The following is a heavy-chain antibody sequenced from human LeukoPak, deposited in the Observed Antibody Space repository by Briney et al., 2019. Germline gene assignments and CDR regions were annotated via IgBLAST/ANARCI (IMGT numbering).Heavy chain of an antibody. V-gene: IGHV1-18*01. J-gene: IGHJ5*02. CDR3: ARVGRDCSSINCYWEDWFDP. D-gene: IGHD2-2*01. CDR2: ISGSTGNT. CDR1: GYSFTSYG. Sequence: ASVKVSCKSSGYSFTSYGITWVREAPGQGPEWRGWISGSTGNTHYAHNVQGRVTMTTDTATSTAYMELRSLGSDDTAVYYCARVGRDCSSINCYWEDWFDPWGQGTLVIVSS.